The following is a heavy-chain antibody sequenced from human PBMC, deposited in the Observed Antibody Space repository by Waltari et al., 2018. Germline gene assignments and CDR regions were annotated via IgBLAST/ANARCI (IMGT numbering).Heavy chain of an antibody. D-gene: IGHD6-13*01. V-gene: IGHV1-46*03. CDR1: GYTFTSYY. Sequence: QVQLVQSGAEVKKPGASVKVSCKASGYTFTSYYMHWVRQDPGQGLEWMGIINPSGGSTSYAQKFQGRVTMTRDTSTSTVYMELSSLRSEDTAVYYCARDLTIAARRDYYYYGMDVWGQGTTVTVSS. CDR3: ARDLTIAARRDYYYYGMDV. CDR2: INPSGGST. J-gene: IGHJ6*02.